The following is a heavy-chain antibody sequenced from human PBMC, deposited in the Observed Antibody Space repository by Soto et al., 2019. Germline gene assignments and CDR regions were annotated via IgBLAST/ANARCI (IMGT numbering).Heavy chain of an antibody. CDR3: AREYSSSPRAYYYYGMDV. CDR2: IYYSVST. Sequence: PSETLSLTCTVSGGSISSGGYYCSWIRHHPGKGQEWIGYIYYSVSTYYNPSLKSRVTISVDTSKNQFSLKLSYVTAAETDVYYCAREYSSSPRAYYYYGMDVWGQGTTDTVSS. V-gene: IGHV4-31*03. J-gene: IGHJ6*02. CDR1: GGSISSGGYY. D-gene: IGHD6-13*01.